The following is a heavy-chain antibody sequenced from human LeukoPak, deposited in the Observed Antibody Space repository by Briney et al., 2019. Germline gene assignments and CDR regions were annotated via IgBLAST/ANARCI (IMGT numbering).Heavy chain of an antibody. J-gene: IGHJ4*02. Sequence: SETLSLTCDVSGGSISSGNWWNWVRQTPGKGLEWIGEIYHGGSSNYNPSLKSRVTISVDKSRNQFSLDLNSVTAADTAVYYCATKGYSGSWYLDYWGQGILVTVSS. CDR1: GGSISSGNW. CDR3: ATKGYSGSWYLDY. V-gene: IGHV4-4*02. D-gene: IGHD6-13*01. CDR2: IYHGGSS.